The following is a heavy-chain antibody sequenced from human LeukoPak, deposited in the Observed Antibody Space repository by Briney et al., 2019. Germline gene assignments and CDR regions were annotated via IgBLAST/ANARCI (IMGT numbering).Heavy chain of an antibody. J-gene: IGHJ4*02. CDR2: IYSGGST. CDR3: ARANSYDSSGHYYEFGY. Sequence: GGSLRLSCAASGFTVSSNYMSWVRQAPGKGLEWVSVIYSGGSTYYADSVKGRFTISRDNSKNTLYLQMNSLRAEDTAVYYCARANSYDSSGHYYEFGYWGQGTLVTVSS. D-gene: IGHD3-22*01. V-gene: IGHV3-53*01. CDR1: GFTVSSNY.